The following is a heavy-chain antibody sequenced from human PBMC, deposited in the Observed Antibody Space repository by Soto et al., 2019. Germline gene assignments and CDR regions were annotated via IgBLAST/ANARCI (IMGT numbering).Heavy chain of an antibody. Sequence: SETLSLTCTGSGGSISTSPYYWGWIRQPPGKGLEWIGNIYDSGRTFYNPSLKSRVTISVDTSKNQFSLRLSSVTAADTAVYYCARHLRYDALDIWGQGTVVTVSS. J-gene: IGHJ3*02. CDR3: ARHLRYDALDI. CDR1: GGSISTSPYY. CDR2: IYDSGRT. D-gene: IGHD4-17*01. V-gene: IGHV4-39*01.